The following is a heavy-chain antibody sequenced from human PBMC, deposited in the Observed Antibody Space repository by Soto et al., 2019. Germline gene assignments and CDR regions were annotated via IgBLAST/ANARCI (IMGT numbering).Heavy chain of an antibody. V-gene: IGHV1-18*01. CDR3: ARDRCSSTSRHYYYYMGV. CDR2: ISAYNGNT. Sequence: ASVKVSCKASGYTFSYGISWVRQAPGQGLEWMGWISAYNGNTNYAQKLQGRVTMTTDTSTSTAYMELRSLRSDDTAVYYCARDRCSSTSRHYYYYMGVWGKGTTVTVSS. CDR1: GYTFSYG. J-gene: IGHJ6*03. D-gene: IGHD2-2*01.